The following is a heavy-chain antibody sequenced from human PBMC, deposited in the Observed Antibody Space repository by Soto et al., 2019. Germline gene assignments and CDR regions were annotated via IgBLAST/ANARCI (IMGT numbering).Heavy chain of an antibody. D-gene: IGHD2-8*02. CDR1: GGSFSGYY. Sequence: QVQLQQWGAGLLKPSETLSLTCAVYGGSFSGYYWTWIRQPPGTGLEWMGEINHSGSTNYNPSPKSRVTISVDTSKNQFSLKLTSVTAADTAVYYCARDKITGLFDYWGQGTLVTVSS. CDR2: INHSGST. V-gene: IGHV4-34*01. CDR3: ARDKITGLFDY. J-gene: IGHJ4*02.